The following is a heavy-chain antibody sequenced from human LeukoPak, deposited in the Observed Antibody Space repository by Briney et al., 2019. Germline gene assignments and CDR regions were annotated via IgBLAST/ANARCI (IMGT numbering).Heavy chain of an antibody. CDR3: ARHCRYSSCLRY. CDR1: GGSFSGYY. D-gene: IGHD6-6*01. CDR2: INHSGST. V-gene: IGHV4-34*01. J-gene: IGHJ4*02. Sequence: PSETLSLTCAVYGGSFSGYYWSWIRQPPGKGPEWIGEINHSGSTNYNPSLKSRVTISVDTSKNQFSLKLSSVTAADTAVYYCARHCRYSSCLRYWGQGTLVTVSS.